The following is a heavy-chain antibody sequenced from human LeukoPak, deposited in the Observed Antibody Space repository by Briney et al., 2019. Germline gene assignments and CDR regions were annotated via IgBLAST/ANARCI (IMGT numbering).Heavy chain of an antibody. CDR2: ISGSGSTI. J-gene: IGHJ4*02. CDR1: GFTFSDYY. CDR3: ARHDSSGNYYPVDY. Sequence: PGGSLRLSCAASGFTFSDYYMSWIRQAPGKGLEWVSYISGSGSTIYYADSVKGRFTISRDNAKNSLYLQMNSLRAEDTAVYYCARHDSSGNYYPVDYWGQGTLATVSS. V-gene: IGHV3-11*04. D-gene: IGHD3-22*01.